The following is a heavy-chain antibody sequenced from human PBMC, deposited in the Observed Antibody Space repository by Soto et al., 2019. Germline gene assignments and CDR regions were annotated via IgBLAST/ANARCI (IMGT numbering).Heavy chain of an antibody. CDR3: ARARLDTPALDY. CDR1: GFTFRSYA. D-gene: IGHD2-2*01. V-gene: IGHV3-30-3*01. Sequence: QVQLVESGGGVVQHGRSLRLSCAASGFTFRSYAMHWVRQAPGKGLEWVAGISYDGSNKYCADSVKGRFTISRDNSKNTLYLQMNSLRAEDTDVYYCARARLDTPALDYWGQGTLVTVSS. CDR2: ISYDGSNK. J-gene: IGHJ4*02.